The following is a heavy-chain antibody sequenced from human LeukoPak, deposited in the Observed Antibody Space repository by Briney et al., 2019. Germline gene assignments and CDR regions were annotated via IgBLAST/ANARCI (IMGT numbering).Heavy chain of an antibody. V-gene: IGHV4-4*02. CDR3: ARVHYDILTGTVNFGY. CDR2: IYHSGST. J-gene: IGHJ4*02. Sequence: SETLSLTCAVSGGSISSSNWWSWVRQPPGKGLEWIGEIYHSGSTNYNPSLKSRVTISVDKSKNQFSLKLSSVTAADTAVYYCARVHYDILTGTVNFGYWGQGTLVTVSS. CDR1: GGSISSSNW. D-gene: IGHD3-9*01.